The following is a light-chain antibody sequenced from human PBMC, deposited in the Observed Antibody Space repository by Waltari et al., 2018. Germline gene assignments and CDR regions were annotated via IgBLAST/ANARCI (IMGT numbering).Light chain of an antibody. CDR2: ETS. Sequence: DIQMTQSPTSVSASVGDRVTIPCRASQGILRWLAWYQHKPGKAPKLLISETSGLESGVPSRFSGRGSGTDFTLTICSLQPEDCATYCGQLADRLPLTFGGGTKVEIK. J-gene: IGKJ4*01. V-gene: IGKV1-12*01. CDR1: QGILRW. CDR3: QLADRLPLT.